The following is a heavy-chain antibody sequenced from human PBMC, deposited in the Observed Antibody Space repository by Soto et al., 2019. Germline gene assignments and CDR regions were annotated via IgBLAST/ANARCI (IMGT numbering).Heavy chain of an antibody. CDR1: SDSISSRNW. CDR2: IYYSGTT. D-gene: IGHD1-26*01. V-gene: IGHV4-4*02. Sequence: SETLSLTCAASSDSISSRNWCSWVRQSPGRGLEWIGEIYYSGTTNHNPSLKSRVTISVDKSQNQVSLKLSSVTAADTAIYYCASGNRESFAIDNWGRGTLVTVSS. CDR3: ASGNRESFAIDN. J-gene: IGHJ4*02.